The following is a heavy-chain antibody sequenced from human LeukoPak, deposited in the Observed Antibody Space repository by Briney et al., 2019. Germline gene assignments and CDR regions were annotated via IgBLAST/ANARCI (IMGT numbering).Heavy chain of an antibody. D-gene: IGHD3-3*02. CDR1: GFTFDDYA. CDR2: ISWNSGSI. Sequence: GGSLRLSCAASGFTFDDYAMHWVRQAPGEGLEWVSGISWNSGSIGYADSVKGRFTISRDNAKNSLYLQMNSLRAEDTALYYCAKDMSRPISSWQAFDYWGQGTLVTVSS. J-gene: IGHJ4*02. CDR3: AKDMSRPISSWQAFDY. V-gene: IGHV3-9*01.